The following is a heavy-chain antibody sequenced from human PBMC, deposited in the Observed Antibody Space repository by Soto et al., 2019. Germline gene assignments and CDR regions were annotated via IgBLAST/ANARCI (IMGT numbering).Heavy chain of an antibody. CDR1: GFTFSSYG. J-gene: IGHJ6*02. CDR3: AKALYYSSGWYGYYYYYGMDV. Sequence: QPGGSLRLSCAASGFTFSSYGMHWVRQAPGKGLEWVAVISYDGSNKYYADSVKGRFTISRDNSKNTLYLQMNSLRAEDTAVYYCAKALYYSSGWYGYYYYYGMDVWGQGTTVTVSS. D-gene: IGHD6-19*01. V-gene: IGHV3-30*18. CDR2: ISYDGSNK.